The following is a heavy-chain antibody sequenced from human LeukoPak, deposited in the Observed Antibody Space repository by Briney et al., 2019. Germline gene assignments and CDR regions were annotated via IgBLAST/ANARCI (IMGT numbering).Heavy chain of an antibody. Sequence: GGSLRLSCAASGFNFEISWMTWVRQAPGKGLEWVTNVNREETGSYYVDSVKGRFTTSRDNARSSLYLQMSSLKTDDTAIYYCVRFSFAGPGSDYWGRGTLVTVSS. V-gene: IGHV3-7*01. CDR1: GFNFEISW. D-gene: IGHD5-12*01. J-gene: IGHJ4*02. CDR3: VRFSFAGPGSDY. CDR2: VNREETGS.